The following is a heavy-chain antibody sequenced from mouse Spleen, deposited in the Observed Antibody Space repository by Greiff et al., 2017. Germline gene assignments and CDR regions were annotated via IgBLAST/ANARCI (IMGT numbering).Heavy chain of an antibody. CDR1: GYTFTSYW. V-gene: IGHV1-59*01. D-gene: IGHD3-1*01. CDR3: ARGGLSDFDY. Sequence: VQLQQPGAELVRPGTSVKLSCKASGYTFTSYWMHWVKQRPGQGLEWIGVIDPSDSYTNYNQKFKGKATLTVDTSSSTAYMQLSSLTSEDSAVYYCARGGLSDFDYWGQGTTLTVSS. J-gene: IGHJ2*01. CDR2: IDPSDSYT.